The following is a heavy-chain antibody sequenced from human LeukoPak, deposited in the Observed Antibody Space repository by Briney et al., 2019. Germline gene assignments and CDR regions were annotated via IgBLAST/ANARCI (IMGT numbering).Heavy chain of an antibody. CDR2: IIPIFGTA. Sequence: EASVKVSCKASGGTFSSYAISWVRQAPGQGLEWMGGIIPIFGTANYAQKFQGRVTITTDESTSTAYMELCSLRSEDTAVYYCARNPVVGYYYYMDVWGKGTTVTVSS. J-gene: IGHJ6*03. V-gene: IGHV1-69*05. CDR1: GGTFSSYA. CDR3: ARNPVVGYYYYMDV.